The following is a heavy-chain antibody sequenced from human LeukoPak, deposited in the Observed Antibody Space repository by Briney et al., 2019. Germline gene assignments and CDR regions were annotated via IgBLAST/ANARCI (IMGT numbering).Heavy chain of an antibody. Sequence: SVKVSCKASGGTFSSYAISWVRQAPGQGLEWMGGIIPIFGTANYAQKFQGRVTITADESTSTAYMELSSLRSEDTAVYYCARREQWLVGDDYWGQGTPVTVSS. V-gene: IGHV1-69*01. CDR2: IIPIFGTA. J-gene: IGHJ4*02. CDR3: ARREQWLVGDDY. D-gene: IGHD6-19*01. CDR1: GGTFSSYA.